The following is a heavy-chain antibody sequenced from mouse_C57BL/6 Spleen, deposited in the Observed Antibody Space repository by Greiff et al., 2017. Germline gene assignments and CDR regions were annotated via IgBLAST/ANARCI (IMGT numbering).Heavy chain of an antibody. D-gene: IGHD4-1*01. Sequence: EVQLVESGPGLVKPSQSLSLTCSVTGYSITSGYYWNWIRQFPGNKLKWMGYISYDGSNNYNPSLKNRISIPRDTSKNQFFLKLNSVTTEDTATYYCARGANWAYFDYWGQGTTLTVSS. CDR2: ISYDGSN. V-gene: IGHV3-6*01. CDR3: ARGANWAYFDY. CDR1: GYSITSGYY. J-gene: IGHJ2*01.